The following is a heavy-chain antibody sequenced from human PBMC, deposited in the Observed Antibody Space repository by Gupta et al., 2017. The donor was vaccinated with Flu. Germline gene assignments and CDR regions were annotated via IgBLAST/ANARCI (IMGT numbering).Heavy chain of an antibody. J-gene: IGHJ4*02. CDR2: ISGGGGGYT. CDR3: AKDLLGGYDRPSD. Sequence: RQAPGKGLEWVSDISGGGGGYTYYADSVKGRFTISRDNSKNTVFLQMNSLRPEDTALYFCAKDLLGGYDRPSDWGQGTLVTVSS. V-gene: IGHV3-23*01. D-gene: IGHD5-12*01.